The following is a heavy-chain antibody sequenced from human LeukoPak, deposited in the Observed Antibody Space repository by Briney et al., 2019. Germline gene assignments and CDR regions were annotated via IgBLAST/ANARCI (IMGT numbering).Heavy chain of an antibody. CDR1: GFTFSSYW. D-gene: IGHD3-22*01. Sequence: GGSLRLSCAASGFTFSSYWMHWVRQAPGKGLEWVSAISGSGGSTYYADSVKGRFTISRDNSKNTLYLQMNSLRAEDTAVYYCAKRAPSTTYYYDSSSDKGPLDYWGQGTLVTVSS. J-gene: IGHJ4*02. CDR3: AKRAPSTTYYYDSSSDKGPLDY. V-gene: IGHV3-23*01. CDR2: ISGSGGST.